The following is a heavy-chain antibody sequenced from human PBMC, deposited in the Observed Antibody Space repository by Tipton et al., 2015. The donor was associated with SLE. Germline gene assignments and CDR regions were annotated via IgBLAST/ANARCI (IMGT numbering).Heavy chain of an antibody. CDR1: SGSMTSSIYY. CDR3: ARHYGIMSTPLYYFDY. CDR2: SFYNGTS. Sequence: TLSLTCTVSSGSMTSSIYYWGWIRQSPGKGLEWIGNSFYNGTSDTNPSLKGRVTISVDTSKKQFSLELTFVTAADTAVYYCARHYGIMSTPLYYFDYWGQGTLVTVSS. D-gene: IGHD3-9*01. V-gene: IGHV4-39*07. J-gene: IGHJ4*02.